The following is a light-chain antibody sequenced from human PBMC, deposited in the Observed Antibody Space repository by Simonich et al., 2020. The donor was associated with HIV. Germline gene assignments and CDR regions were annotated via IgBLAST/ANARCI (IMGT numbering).Light chain of an antibody. CDR3: FSYAGGYWV. V-gene: IGLV2-11*01. J-gene: IGLJ3*02. Sequence: QSALTQPRSVSGSPGQSVTISCTGTSSDVGGYNYVSWYQQHPGKAPKFMIYDVIKRPSGGPARFSGSKSGNTASLTISGLQAEDEADYYCFSYAGGYWVFGGGTKLTVL. CDR2: DVI. CDR1: SSDVGGYNY.